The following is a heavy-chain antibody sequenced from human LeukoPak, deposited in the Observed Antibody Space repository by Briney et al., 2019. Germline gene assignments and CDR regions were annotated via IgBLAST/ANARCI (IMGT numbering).Heavy chain of an antibody. CDR3: ASLILTGDNFPIPFDY. V-gene: IGHV3-21*01. CDR1: GFTFSSYN. J-gene: IGHJ4*02. Sequence: SGGSLRLSCAASGFTFSSYNMNWVRQAPGKGLEWVSSISSSSSYIYYADSVKGRFTISRDNSKNTLYLQMNSLRAEDTAVYYCASLILTGDNFPIPFDYWGQGTLVTVSS. CDR2: ISSSSSYI. D-gene: IGHD7-27*01.